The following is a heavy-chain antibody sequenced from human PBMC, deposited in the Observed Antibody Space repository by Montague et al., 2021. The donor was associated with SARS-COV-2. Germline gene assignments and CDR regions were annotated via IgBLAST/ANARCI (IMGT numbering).Heavy chain of an antibody. CDR2: MHSTGST. J-gene: IGHJ4*02. CDR3: ARAVVGAKTATIES. D-gene: IGHD2-15*01. V-gene: IGHV4-59*01. CDR1: GGSINNYF. Sequence: SETLSLTCSASGGSINNYFWGWIRQSPGKGLEWVGYMHSTGSTAXNPSLKSRVIISVDTSKTQISLKLSSVSAADTALYYCARAVVGAKTATIESWGQGTLVTVSS.